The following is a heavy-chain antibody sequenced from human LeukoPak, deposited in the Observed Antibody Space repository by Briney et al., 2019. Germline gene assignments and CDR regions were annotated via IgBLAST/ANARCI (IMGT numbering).Heavy chain of an antibody. D-gene: IGHD3-10*01. J-gene: IGHJ4*02. CDR2: ISNSGSSI. V-gene: IGHV3-48*01. Sequence: GGSLRLSCAASGFTFSSYNMNWVRQAPGKGLEWVSYISNSGSSIYYAGSVEGRFTVSRDNAKTSLYLQMNSLRAEDTAVYYCAREGGSGSYSEYWGQGTLVTVSS. CDR3: AREGGSGSYSEY. CDR1: GFTFSSYN.